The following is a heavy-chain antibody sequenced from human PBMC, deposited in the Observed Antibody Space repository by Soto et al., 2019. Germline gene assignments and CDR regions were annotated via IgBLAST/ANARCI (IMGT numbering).Heavy chain of an antibody. CDR1: GGSFSGYY. D-gene: IGHD2-21*02. CDR2: INHSGST. V-gene: IGHV4-34*01. Sequence: QVQLQQWRAGLLKPSETLSLTCAVYGGSFSGYYWSWIRQPPGKGLEWIGEINHSGSTNYNPSLKSRVTISVDTSKNQFSLKLSSVTAADTAVYYCARGAGSIVVVTRYYFDYWGQGTLVTVSS. J-gene: IGHJ4*02. CDR3: ARGAGSIVVVTRYYFDY.